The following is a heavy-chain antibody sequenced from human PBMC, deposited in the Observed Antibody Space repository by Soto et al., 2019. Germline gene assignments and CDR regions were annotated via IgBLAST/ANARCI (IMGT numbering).Heavy chain of an antibody. V-gene: IGHV4-31*03. D-gene: IGHD3-22*01. J-gene: IGHJ5*02. CDR1: GGSISSGGYF. CDR2: MSYIGPN. CDR3: ESGPESYDSSGYFEP. Sequence: SETLSLTCTVSGGSISSGGYFWSWIRQRPGKGLEWIWYMSYIGPNHYNTSLQSRATISVDTPENQFFLKLSSVTAAHTAVYFCESGPESYDSSGYFEPWGQGTLVTVSS.